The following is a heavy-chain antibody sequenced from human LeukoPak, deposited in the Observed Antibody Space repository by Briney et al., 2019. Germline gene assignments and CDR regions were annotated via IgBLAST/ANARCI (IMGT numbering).Heavy chain of an antibody. CDR3: AKETYSSGWYPYFDY. D-gene: IGHD6-19*01. J-gene: IGHJ4*02. CDR2: ISGSGGST. CDR1: GFTFSSYA. V-gene: IGHV3-23*01. Sequence: GGSLRLSCVASGFTFSSYAMSWVRQAPGKGLEWVSGISGSGGSTYYADSVKGRYTISRDNSKNTLFLQMNSLRAEDTAVYYCAKETYSSGWYPYFDYWGQGTLVTVSS.